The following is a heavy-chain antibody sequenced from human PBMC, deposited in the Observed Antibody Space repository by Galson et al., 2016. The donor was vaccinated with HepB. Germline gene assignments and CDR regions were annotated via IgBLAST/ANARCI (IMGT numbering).Heavy chain of an antibody. J-gene: IGHJ4*02. V-gene: IGHV3-30*18. Sequence: SLRLSCAASGFTFSNYGMHWVRQAPGKGLEWVAVISDDGSEKYYGDSVKGRYTVSRDNSRNTLNLQMNSLRPEDTAVYYCVKDSGDSNSWFMGQPAANWGQGTLVTVSS. CDR2: ISDDGSEK. D-gene: IGHD3-10*01. CDR1: GFTFSNYG. CDR3: VKDSGDSNSWFMGQPAAN.